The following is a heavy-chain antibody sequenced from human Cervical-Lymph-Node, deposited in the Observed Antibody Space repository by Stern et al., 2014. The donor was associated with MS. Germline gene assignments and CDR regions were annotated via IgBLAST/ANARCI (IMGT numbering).Heavy chain of an antibody. CDR2: ISYDGNTK. CDR3: VRERSSRGFDY. Sequence: VQLVESGGGVVQPGRSLRVSCATAGFTFTSYAMNWVRQAPGTGLEWVAVISYDGNTKYYADSVKGRFTISRDNSKNTLYLQMSSLRAEDTAVYYCVRERSSRGFDYWGQGSLVTVS. D-gene: IGHD5/OR15-5a*01. J-gene: IGHJ4*02. CDR1: GFTFTSYA. V-gene: IGHV3-30-3*01.